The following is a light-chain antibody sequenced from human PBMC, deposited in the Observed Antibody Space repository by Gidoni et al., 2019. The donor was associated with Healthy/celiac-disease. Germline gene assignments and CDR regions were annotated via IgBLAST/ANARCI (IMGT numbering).Light chain of an antibody. CDR1: TCGSKS. V-gene: IGLV3-21*04. Sequence: SYVLTQLPSVSVAPGKTARITCGGNTCGSKSVHWYQQKPGQAPVLVIYYDSDRPSGIPERFSGSNSGNTATLTISRVEAGDEADYYCQVWDSSSDHLVFGGGTKLTVL. CDR2: YDS. CDR3: QVWDSSSDHLV. J-gene: IGLJ2*01.